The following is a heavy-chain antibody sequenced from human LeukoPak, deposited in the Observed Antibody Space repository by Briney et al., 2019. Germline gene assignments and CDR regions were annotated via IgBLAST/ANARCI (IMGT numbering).Heavy chain of an antibody. CDR2: IYYSGST. D-gene: IGHD6-19*01. V-gene: IGHV4-39*07. CDR3: TCHSGWSGPSE. J-gene: IGHJ4*02. CDR1: GVSISSSSYY. Sequence: PSETLSLTCTVSGVSISSSSYYWGWIRQPPGKGLEWIGSIYYSGSTYYNPSLKSRVTISVDTSKNQFSLKLSSVTAADTAVYYCTCHSGWSGPSEWGQGTLVIVSS.